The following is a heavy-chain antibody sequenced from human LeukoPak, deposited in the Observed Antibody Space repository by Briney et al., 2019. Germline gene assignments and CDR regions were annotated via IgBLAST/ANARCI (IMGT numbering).Heavy chain of an antibody. Sequence: QPGGSLRLSCAASGFTFSSYAMSWVRQAPGKGLEWVSAISGSGGSTYYADSVKGRFTISRDNSKNTLYLQMNSLRAEDTAVYYCAKDLVSGGYSSINWFDPWGQGTLVTVSS. CDR2: ISGSGGST. V-gene: IGHV3-23*01. CDR3: AKDLVSGGYSSINWFDP. J-gene: IGHJ5*02. D-gene: IGHD6-13*01. CDR1: GFTFSSYA.